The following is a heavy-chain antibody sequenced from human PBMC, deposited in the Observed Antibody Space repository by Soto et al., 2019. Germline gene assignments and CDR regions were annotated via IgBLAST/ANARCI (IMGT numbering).Heavy chain of an antibody. CDR2: IRSKANSYAT. CDR1: GFTFSGSA. CDR3: TRPGGGYYYGSGSYRVYYYGMDV. V-gene: IGHV3-73*01. D-gene: IGHD3-10*01. Sequence: GGSLRLSCAASGFTFSGSAMHWVRQASGKGLEWVGLIRSKANSYATAYAASVKGRFTISRDDSKNTAYLQMNSLKTEDTAVYYCTRPGGGYYYGSGSYRVYYYGMDVWGQGTTVTGSS. J-gene: IGHJ6*02.